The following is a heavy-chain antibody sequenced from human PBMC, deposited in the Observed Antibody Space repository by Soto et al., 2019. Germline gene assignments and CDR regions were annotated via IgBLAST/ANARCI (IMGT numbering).Heavy chain of an antibody. D-gene: IGHD2-2*01. CDR3: ATLIVVVPAATAEQDAFDI. J-gene: IGHJ3*02. V-gene: IGHV3-33*01. Sequence: PGGSLRLSCAASGFTFSSYGMHWVRQAPGKGLEWVAVIWYDGSNKYYADSVKGRFTISRDNSKNTLYLQMNSLRAEDTAVYYCATLIVVVPAATAEQDAFDIWGQGTMVTVS. CDR1: GFTFSSYG. CDR2: IWYDGSNK.